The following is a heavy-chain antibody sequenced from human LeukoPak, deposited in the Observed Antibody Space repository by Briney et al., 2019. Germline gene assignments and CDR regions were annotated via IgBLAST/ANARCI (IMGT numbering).Heavy chain of an antibody. D-gene: IGHD6-13*01. J-gene: IGHJ6*02. CDR1: GGTLSSYA. CDR3: ARAMGAAAGIYYYYGMDV. Sequence: ASVKVSCKASGGTLSSYAISWVRQAPGQGLEWMGGIIPIFGTANYAQKFQGRVTITADESTSTAYMELSSLRSEDTAVYYCARAMGAAAGIYYYYGMDVWGQGTTVTVSS. CDR2: IIPIFGTA. V-gene: IGHV1-69*01.